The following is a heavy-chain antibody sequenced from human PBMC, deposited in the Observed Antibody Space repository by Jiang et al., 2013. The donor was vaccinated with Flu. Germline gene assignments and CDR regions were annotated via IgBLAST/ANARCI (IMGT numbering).Heavy chain of an antibody. J-gene: IGHJ4*02. CDR3: VKTRYDRSGYYYDY. CDR2: ISWNSGNI. Sequence: QLVESGGGLIQPGRSLRLSCAASGFTFDDYAMFWVRQAPGKGLEWVSRISWNSGNIGYADSVRGRFTISRDNAKNSLYLQMNSLRPEDTALYYCVKTRYDRSGYYYDYWGQGTLVTVSS. D-gene: IGHD3-22*01. CDR1: GFTFDDYA. V-gene: IGHV3-9*01.